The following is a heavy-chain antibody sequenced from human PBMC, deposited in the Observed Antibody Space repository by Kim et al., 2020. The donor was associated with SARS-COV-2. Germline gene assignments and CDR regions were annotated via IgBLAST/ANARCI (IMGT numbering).Heavy chain of an antibody. D-gene: IGHD3-10*01. J-gene: IGHJ6*02. Sequence: RFTISRDNAKNSLYLQMNSLRAEDTAVYYCARDFVRGAPSFYNYYGMDVWGQGTTVTVSS. V-gene: IGHV3-11*06. CDR3: ARDFVRGAPSFYNYYGMDV.